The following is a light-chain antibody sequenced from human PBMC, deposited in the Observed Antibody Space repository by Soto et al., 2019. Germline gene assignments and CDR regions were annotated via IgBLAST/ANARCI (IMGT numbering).Light chain of an antibody. Sequence: DIVMTQSPDSLAVSLGERATINCKSSQSVLYSSNNKNFLAWYQQKPGQPPKLLIYWASTRESGVPDRFSGSGSGTDFTLTISRLQAEDVAGYYFQQYYSAPLKFGQGTKVAS. CDR3: QQYYSAPLK. CDR2: WAS. CDR1: QSVLYSSNNKNF. V-gene: IGKV4-1*01. J-gene: IGKJ1*01.